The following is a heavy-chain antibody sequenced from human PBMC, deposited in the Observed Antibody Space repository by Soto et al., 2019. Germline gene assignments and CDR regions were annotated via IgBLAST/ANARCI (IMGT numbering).Heavy chain of an antibody. CDR1: GFTFSSYS. D-gene: IGHD3-9*01. Sequence: EVQLVESGGGLAKHGGSLRLSCAASGFTFSSYSRNWVRQAPGKRLEWDSYISSSSSYIYYADSVKGRFTISRDNAKNPLYMQMNSLSAEDTAVYYCAMSPQRRYFDWLSAPLDYWGQGTLVTFSS. CDR2: ISSSSSYI. J-gene: IGHJ4*02. CDR3: AMSPQRRYFDWLSAPLDY. V-gene: IGHV3-21*01.